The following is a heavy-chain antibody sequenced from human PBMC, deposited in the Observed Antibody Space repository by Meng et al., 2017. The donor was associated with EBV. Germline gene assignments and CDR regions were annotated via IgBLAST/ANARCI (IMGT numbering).Heavy chain of an antibody. J-gene: IGHJ4*02. D-gene: IGHD6-13*01. CDR3: ARAEIAAAGRLDY. CDR1: GGTFSSQA. Sequence: QVRRLRSGAEVKKRGPSVKLSCKATGGTFSSQAIGWVRQAPGQGLEWMGGIIPIFGTANYAQKFQGRVKITADKSTSTAYMELSSLRSEDTAVYYCARAEIAAAGRLDYWGQGTLVTVSS. CDR2: IIPIFGTA. V-gene: IGHV1-69*14.